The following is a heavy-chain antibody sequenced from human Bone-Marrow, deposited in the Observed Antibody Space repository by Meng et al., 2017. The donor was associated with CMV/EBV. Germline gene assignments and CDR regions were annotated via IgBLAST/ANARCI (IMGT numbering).Heavy chain of an antibody. D-gene: IGHD2-8*01. CDR1: GFTFSSFA. CDR3: ARGTDASAYHPTDF. CDR2: TSSNGNSR. J-gene: IGHJ4*02. V-gene: IGHV3-64*01. Sequence: SGFTFSSFAMHWVRQAPGKGLKYVAATSSNGNSRFYGTAVKGRFTVSRDNSKNTLYLQMDSLRSEDMAVYFCARGTDASAYHPTDFWGQGTLVTVSS.